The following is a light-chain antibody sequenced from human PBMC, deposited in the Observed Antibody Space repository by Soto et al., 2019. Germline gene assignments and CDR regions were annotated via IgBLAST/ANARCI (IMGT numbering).Light chain of an antibody. CDR1: SSDVGGYNY. CDR2: EVS. V-gene: IGLV2-14*01. Sequence: QSVLTQPASVSGSPGQSITISCTGTSSDVGGYNYVSWYQQHPGKAPKLMIYEVSNRPSGVSNRFSGSKSGNTASLTISGLQAEDEADYYCSSYTGSSPYVFGTGTKVTV. CDR3: SSYTGSSPYV. J-gene: IGLJ1*01.